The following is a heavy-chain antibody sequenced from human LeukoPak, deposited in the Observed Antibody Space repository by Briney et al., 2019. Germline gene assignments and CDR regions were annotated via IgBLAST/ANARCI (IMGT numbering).Heavy chain of an antibody. CDR2: IKRDGSEK. CDR3: TTVRYRSGFDP. V-gene: IGHV3-7*02. J-gene: IGHJ5*02. D-gene: IGHD5-18*01. Sequence: TGGSLRLSCLASGITFSSYWMSWVRQAPGKGLEWVANIKRDGSEKNYVASVKGRFTISRDNAKNSLYLQMNSLRAEDTAVYYCTTVRYRSGFDPWGQGTLVTVSS. CDR1: GITFSSYW.